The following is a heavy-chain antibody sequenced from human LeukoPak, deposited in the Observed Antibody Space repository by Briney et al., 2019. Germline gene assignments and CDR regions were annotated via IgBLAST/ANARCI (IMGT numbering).Heavy chain of an antibody. CDR3: AAVNYYDSSGPTDY. J-gene: IGHJ4*02. D-gene: IGHD3-22*01. CDR2: IVVGSGNT. V-gene: IGHV1-58*02. Sequence: SVKVSCKASGGTFSSYAISWVRQARGQRLEWIGWIVVGSGNTNYAQKFQERVTITRDMSTSTAYMELSSLRSEDTAVYYCAAVNYYDSSGPTDYWGQGTLVTVSS. CDR1: GGTFSSYA.